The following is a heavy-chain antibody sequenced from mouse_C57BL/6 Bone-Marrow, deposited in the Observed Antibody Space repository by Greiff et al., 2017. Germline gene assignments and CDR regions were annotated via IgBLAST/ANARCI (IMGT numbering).Heavy chain of an antibody. CDR2: IDPSDSET. V-gene: IGHV1-52*01. J-gene: IGHJ1*03. CDR1: GYTFTSYW. Sequence: VQLQQPGAELVRPGSSVKLSCKASGYTFTSYWMHWVKQRPIQGLEWIGNIDPSDSETHYNQKFKDKATLTVDKSSSTAYMQLSSLTSEDSAVYYCARGDSNSLYWYFDVWGTGTTVTVSS. CDR3: ARGDSNSLYWYFDV. D-gene: IGHD2-5*01.